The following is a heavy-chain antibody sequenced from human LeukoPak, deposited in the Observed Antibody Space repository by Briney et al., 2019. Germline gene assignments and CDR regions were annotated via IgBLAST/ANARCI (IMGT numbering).Heavy chain of an antibody. Sequence: GGSLRLSCAASGFTFSSYAMHWVRQAPGKGLEWVAVISYDGSNKYYADSVKGRFTISRDNPKNTLYLQMNSLRAEDTAVYYCARALEVSYFDYWGQGTLVTVSS. CDR1: GFTFSSYA. CDR2: ISYDGSNK. CDR3: ARALEVSYFDY. V-gene: IGHV3-30*04. D-gene: IGHD2-21*01. J-gene: IGHJ4*02.